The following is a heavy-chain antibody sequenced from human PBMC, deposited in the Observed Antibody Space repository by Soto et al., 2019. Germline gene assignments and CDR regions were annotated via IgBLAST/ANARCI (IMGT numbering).Heavy chain of an antibody. CDR2: IIPIFGTA. J-gene: IGHJ4*02. V-gene: IGHV1-69*13. CDR3: ARDQSGVLECSGWYEMLFH. Sequence: SVKVSCKASGGPFSSYAISWVRQAPGQGLEWMEGIIPIFGTANHAQKFQGRVTITADESTSTVYMELISLRYEDKAVYYCARDQSGVLECSGWYEMLFHWGRGTMVTVSS. D-gene: IGHD6-19*01. CDR1: GGPFSSYA.